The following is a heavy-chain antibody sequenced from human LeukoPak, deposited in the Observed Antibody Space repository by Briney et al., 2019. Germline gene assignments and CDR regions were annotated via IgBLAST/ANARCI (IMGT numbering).Heavy chain of an antibody. J-gene: IGHJ4*02. Sequence: SETLSLTCAMYGGSFSGYFWDWIRQPPGKGLEWIGEINHSGSTNYNPSLKSRVTMSVDTSKNQFSLKLTSVTAADTAIYYCFFGYCGGGTCYNYWGQGTLVTVSS. V-gene: IGHV4-34*01. CDR1: GGSFSGYF. CDR2: INHSGST. CDR3: FFGYCGGGTCYNY. D-gene: IGHD2-15*01.